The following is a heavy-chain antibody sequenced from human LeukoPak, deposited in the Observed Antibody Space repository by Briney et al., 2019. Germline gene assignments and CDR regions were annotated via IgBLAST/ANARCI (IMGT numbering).Heavy chain of an antibody. CDR2: INPNSGGT. Sequence: ASVKGSCKASGYTFTGYYMHWVRQAPGQGLEWMGWINPNSGGTNYAQKFQGRVTMTRDTSISTAYMELSRLSSDDTAVYYCARAVVVPAAMGFDYWGQGTLVTVSS. J-gene: IGHJ4*02. D-gene: IGHD2-2*01. CDR3: ARAVVVPAAMGFDY. V-gene: IGHV1-2*02. CDR1: GYTFTGYY.